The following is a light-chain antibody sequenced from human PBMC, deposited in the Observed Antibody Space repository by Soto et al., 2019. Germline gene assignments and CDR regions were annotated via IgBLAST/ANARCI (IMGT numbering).Light chain of an antibody. CDR3: QEYGSSRQLT. Sequence: EIVLTQSPVTLSLSPGERSTLSCRASQTVDSNYLAWYQQKPGQAPRLLLFGASKRATGIPDRFSGSGSGTDFTLTIIRLDPEDFAVYYCQEYGSSRQLTFGGGTKVESK. CDR2: GAS. J-gene: IGKJ4*01. CDR1: QTVDSNY. V-gene: IGKV3-20*01.